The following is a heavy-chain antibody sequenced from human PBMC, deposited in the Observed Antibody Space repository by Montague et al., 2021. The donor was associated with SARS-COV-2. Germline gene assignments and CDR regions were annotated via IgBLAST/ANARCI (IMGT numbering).Heavy chain of an antibody. CDR2: IKQDGSEK. Sequence: SLRLSCAASGFTFSSYWMSWVRQAPGKGLEWVAHIKQDGSEKYYVDSVKGRFTISRDNAKNSLYLQMNSLRAEDTAVYYCASQRWLRGHFDYWGQGTLVTVSS. D-gene: IGHD5-18*01. J-gene: IGHJ4*02. V-gene: IGHV3-7*01. CDR3: ASQRWLRGHFDY. CDR1: GFTFSSYW.